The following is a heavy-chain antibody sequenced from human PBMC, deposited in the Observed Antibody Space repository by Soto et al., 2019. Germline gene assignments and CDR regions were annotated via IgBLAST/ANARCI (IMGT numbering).Heavy chain of an antibody. Sequence: GASVKGSCQASGFTFTSSAVQWVRQAPGQGLEWMGGIIPIFGTANYAQKFQGRVTITADESTSTAYMELSSLRSEDTAVYYCARSPFRGYYYHYFDYWGQGTLVTVSS. D-gene: IGHD3-22*01. CDR2: IIPIFGTA. CDR3: ARSPFRGYYYHYFDY. V-gene: IGHV1-69*13. CDR1: GFTFTSSA. J-gene: IGHJ4*02.